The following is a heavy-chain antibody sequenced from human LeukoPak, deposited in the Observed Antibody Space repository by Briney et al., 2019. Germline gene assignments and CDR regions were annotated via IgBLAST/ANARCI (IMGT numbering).Heavy chain of an antibody. CDR3: ATAAAAAGYYGMDV. J-gene: IGHJ6*02. Sequence: GASVKVSCKVSGYTLTELSMHWVRQAPGKGLEWMGGFDPEDGETIYAQKFQGRVTMTEDTSTDTAYMELSSLRSEDTAVYYCATAAAAAGYYGMDVWGQGTTVTVSS. CDR1: GYTLTELS. V-gene: IGHV1-24*01. CDR2: FDPEDGET. D-gene: IGHD6-13*01.